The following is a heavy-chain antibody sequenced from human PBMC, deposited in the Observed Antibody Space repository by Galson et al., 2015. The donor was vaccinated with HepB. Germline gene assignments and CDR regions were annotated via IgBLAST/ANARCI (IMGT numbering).Heavy chain of an antibody. CDR2: INTGNGIT. V-gene: IGHV1-3*04. CDR3: AGDYYYDASGLGS. J-gene: IGHJ4*02. CDR1: GYTFTSYA. D-gene: IGHD3-22*01. Sequence: SVKVSCKASGYTFTSYAIHWVRQAPGQRLEWMGWINTGNGITKYSQKFQGRVTISRDTSASTAYMELSSLRSEGTTVYYCAGDYYYDASGLGSWGQGTLVTVSA.